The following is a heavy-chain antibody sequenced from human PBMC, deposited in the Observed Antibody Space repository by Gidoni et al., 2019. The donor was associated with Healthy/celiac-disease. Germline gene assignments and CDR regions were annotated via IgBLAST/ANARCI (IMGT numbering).Heavy chain of an antibody. D-gene: IGHD2-2*01. CDR2: IIPIFGTA. J-gene: IGHJ4*02. CDR1: GGTFISYA. CDR3: ARSYCSSTSCFQYYFDY. V-gene: IGHV1-69*01. Sequence: QVQLVQSGAELQKPGSSVKVSCKASGGTFISYAIRWVRQAPGQALEWRGGIIPIFGTANYAQKCQGRVTITADESTSTADMELSSLRSEDSAVYYCARSYCSSTSCFQYYFDYWGQGTLVTVSS.